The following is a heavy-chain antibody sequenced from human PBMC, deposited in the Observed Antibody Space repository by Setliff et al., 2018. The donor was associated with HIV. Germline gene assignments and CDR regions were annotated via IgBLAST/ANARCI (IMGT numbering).Heavy chain of an antibody. V-gene: IGHV3-11*03. D-gene: IGHD3-10*01. J-gene: IGHJ4*02. CDR2: ISSSSSYT. Sequence: GGSLRLSCAASGFTFSDYYMSWIRQAPGKGLEWVSYISSSSSYTNYADSVKGRFTISRDNAKNSLYLQMNNLRAEDTAVYYCARSYYGSGSYDYWGQGTLVTVS. CDR1: GFTFSDYY. CDR3: ARSYYGSGSYDY.